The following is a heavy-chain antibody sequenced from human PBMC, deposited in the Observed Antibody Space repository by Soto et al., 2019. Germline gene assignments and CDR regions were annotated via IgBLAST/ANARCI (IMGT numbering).Heavy chain of an antibody. CDR2: IYYSGST. Sequence: QLQLQESGPGLVKPSETLSLTCTVSGGSISSSRYYWGWIRQPPGKGLEWIGSIYYSGSTYYNPSLKSRVTISVDTSKNQCSLKLSSVTAADTAVYYCASDYYDSSGYMDVWGQGTTVTVSS. J-gene: IGHJ6*02. V-gene: IGHV4-39*01. D-gene: IGHD3-22*01. CDR3: ASDYYDSSGYMDV. CDR1: GGSISSSRYY.